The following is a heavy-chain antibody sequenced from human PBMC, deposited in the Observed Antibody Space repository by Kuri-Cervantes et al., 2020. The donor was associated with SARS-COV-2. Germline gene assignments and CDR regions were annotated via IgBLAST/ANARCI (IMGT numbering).Heavy chain of an antibody. V-gene: IGHV4-39*01. Sequence: SETLSLTCSVSGGSISGSTYYWAWIRQAPGKGLERFGSIFYSGSTYYNPSLKSRATISVDPSKNQFSLKLSSVTAADTAVYYCVKGGARITNSGVVIANWFDPWGQGTLVTVSS. J-gene: IGHJ5*02. D-gene: IGHD3-3*01. CDR2: IFYSGST. CDR3: VKGGARITNSGVVIANWFDP. CDR1: GGSISGSTYY.